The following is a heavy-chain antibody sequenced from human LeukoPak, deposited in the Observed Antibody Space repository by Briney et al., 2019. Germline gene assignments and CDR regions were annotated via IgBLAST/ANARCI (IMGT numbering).Heavy chain of an antibody. D-gene: IGHD1-20*01. V-gene: IGHV3-64*01. CDR3: ARDFGLTGKVDY. CDR1: GFTFSRYA. J-gene: IGHJ4*02. CDR2: ISSNGGST. Sequence: RGSLRLSCAASGFTFSRYAMHWVRQAPGKGLESVSAISSNGGSTCYANSVKGRFTISRDNSKNTLYLQMGSLRAEDLAVYYCARDFGLTGKVDYWGQGTLVTVSS.